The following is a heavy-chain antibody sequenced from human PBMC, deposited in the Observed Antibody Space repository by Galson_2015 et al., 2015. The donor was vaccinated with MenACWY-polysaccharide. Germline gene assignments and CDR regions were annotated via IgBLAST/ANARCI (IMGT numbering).Heavy chain of an antibody. CDR3: ARAAYCTHYCYYYYYMDV. V-gene: IGHV1-46*01. CDR2: VKPSGGHP. Sequence: SVKVSCKASGYTFTNYYIHWVRQAPGLGLEWMGVVKPSGGHPIQEQKFQGRVTMTSDTSTSTVYMEVRSLGSDDTAIYYCARAAYCTHYCYYYYYMDVWGKGTTVPVSS. D-gene: IGHD2-8*01. CDR1: GYTFTNYY. J-gene: IGHJ6*03.